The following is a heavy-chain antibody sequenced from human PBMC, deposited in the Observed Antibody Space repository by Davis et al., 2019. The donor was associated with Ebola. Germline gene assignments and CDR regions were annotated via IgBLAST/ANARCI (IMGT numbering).Heavy chain of an antibody. Sequence: ASVKVSCKASGYTFTGYYMHWVRQAPGQGLEWMGWINPNSGGTNYAQKFQGRVTMTTDTSTSTAYMELRSLRSDDTAVYYCARDLRDDYIWGSSPDYFDYWGQGTLVTVSS. D-gene: IGHD3-16*01. CDR1: GYTFTGYY. CDR2: INPNSGGT. J-gene: IGHJ4*02. CDR3: ARDLRDDYIWGSSPDYFDY. V-gene: IGHV1-2*02.